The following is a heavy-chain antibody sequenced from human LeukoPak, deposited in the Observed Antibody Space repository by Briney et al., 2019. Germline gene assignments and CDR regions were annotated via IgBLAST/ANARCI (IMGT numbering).Heavy chain of an antibody. CDR2: IYYSGST. J-gene: IGHJ5*02. CDR1: GGSLSSSSYY. CDR3: ARHLYGYCSSTSCYPGMFDP. V-gene: IGHV4-39*01. D-gene: IGHD2-2*01. Sequence: SETLSLTCTVSGGSLSSSSYYWGWIRQPPGKGLEWIGSIYYSGSTYYNPSLRSRVTISVDTSKNQFSLKLSSVTAADTAVYYCARHLYGYCSSTSCYPGMFDPWGQGTLVTVSS.